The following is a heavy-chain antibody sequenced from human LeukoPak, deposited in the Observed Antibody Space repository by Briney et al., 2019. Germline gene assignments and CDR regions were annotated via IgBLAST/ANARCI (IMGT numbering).Heavy chain of an antibody. J-gene: IGHJ4*02. Sequence: ASVKVSCKASGYSFAGYGISWVRQAPGQGLEWIGWISTYSGNTNYAHNLQGRITVTTETSTSTAYMELRSLRSDDTAVYYCARVRAAPGHFDYWGQGTLVTVSS. CDR1: GYSFAGYG. CDR3: ARVRAAPGHFDY. D-gene: IGHD6-13*01. CDR2: ISTYSGNT. V-gene: IGHV1-18*01.